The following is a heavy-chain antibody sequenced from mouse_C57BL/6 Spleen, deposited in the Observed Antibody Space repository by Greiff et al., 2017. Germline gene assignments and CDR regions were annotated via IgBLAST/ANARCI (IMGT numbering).Heavy chain of an antibody. Sequence: QVQLQQPGAELVKPGASVKLSCKASGYTFTSYWMHWVKQRPGQGLEWIGMIHPNSGSTNYNEKFKSKATLTVDKSSSTAYMQLSSLTSEDSAVYYCARADGYYFYYFDYWGQGTTLTVSS. CDR1: GYTFTSYW. D-gene: IGHD2-3*01. J-gene: IGHJ2*01. CDR2: IHPNSGST. V-gene: IGHV1-64*01. CDR3: ARADGYYFYYFDY.